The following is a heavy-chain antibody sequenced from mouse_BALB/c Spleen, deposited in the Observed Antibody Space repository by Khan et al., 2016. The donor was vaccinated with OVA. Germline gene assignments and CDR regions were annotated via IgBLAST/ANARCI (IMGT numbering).Heavy chain of an antibody. CDR2: IYHGDGDT. J-gene: IGHJ2*01. V-gene: IGHV1-87*01. CDR1: GYTFTSYW. Sequence: VQLQQSGAELARPGTSVKLSCKASGYTFTSYWMQWVKQRPGQGLEWIGSIYHGDGDTRYAQKFKDKATLTADKSSSTAYMQLNSLASEDSAVYYCARGGITTGYFDYWGQGTTLTVSS. CDR3: ARGGITTGYFDY. D-gene: IGHD1-1*01.